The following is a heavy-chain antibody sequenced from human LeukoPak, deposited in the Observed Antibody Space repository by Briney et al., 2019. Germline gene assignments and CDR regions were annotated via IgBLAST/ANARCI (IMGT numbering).Heavy chain of an antibody. Sequence: SETLSLTCTVSGGSISSGGYYWSWIRQPPGKGLEWIGSIYYSGSTYYNPSLKSRVTISVDTSKNQFSLKLSSVTAADTAVYYCARAFPGSGFDYWGQGTLVTVSS. CDR1: GGSISSGGYY. V-gene: IGHV4-39*07. J-gene: IGHJ4*02. CDR3: ARAFPGSGFDY. D-gene: IGHD3-10*01. CDR2: IYYSGST.